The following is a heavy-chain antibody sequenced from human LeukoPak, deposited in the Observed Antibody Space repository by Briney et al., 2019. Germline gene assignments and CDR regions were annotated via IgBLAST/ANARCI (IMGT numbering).Heavy chain of an antibody. CDR3: AXXXSSRGPNYFDY. J-gene: IGHJ4*02. V-gene: IGHV4-59*01. CDR1: GGSISSYY. D-gene: IGHD6-6*01. Sequence: SETLSLTCTVSGGSISSYYWSWIRQPPGKGLEWIGYIYYSGSTNYNPSLKSRVTISVDTSKNQFSLKLSSVTAADTAVYYCAXXXSSRGPNYFDYWGQGTLVTVSS. CDR2: IYYSGST.